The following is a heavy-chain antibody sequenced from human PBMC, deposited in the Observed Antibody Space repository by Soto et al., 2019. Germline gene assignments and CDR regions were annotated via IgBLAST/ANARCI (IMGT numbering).Heavy chain of an antibody. Sequence: PSETLSLTCTVSVGSVSSSSYYWGWVRQPPGKGLERIGSVYYSGSTYYNPSLESGVTISVDKSKNQFALKLMALSAADTAVYYCGRLEGLATNSYYFEYWGQGARVTVAS. V-gene: IGHV4-39*01. CDR3: GRLEGLATNSYYFEY. CDR2: VYYSGST. J-gene: IGHJ4*02. CDR1: VGSVSSSSYY. D-gene: IGHD3-9*01.